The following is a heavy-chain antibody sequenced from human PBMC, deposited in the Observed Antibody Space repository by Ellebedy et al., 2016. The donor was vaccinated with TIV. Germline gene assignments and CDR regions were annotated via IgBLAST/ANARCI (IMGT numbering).Heavy chain of an antibody. J-gene: IGHJ4*02. CDR2: ISYDGSNK. CDR3: ARGERHYFDY. Sequence: PGGSLRLSCAASGLTFSSYTMHWVRQAPGKGLEWVAVISYDGSNKYYADSVEGRFTISRDNSKNTLYLQMNSLRAEDTAVYYCARGERHYFDYWGQGNLVTVSS. V-gene: IGHV3-30*01. CDR1: GLTFSSYT.